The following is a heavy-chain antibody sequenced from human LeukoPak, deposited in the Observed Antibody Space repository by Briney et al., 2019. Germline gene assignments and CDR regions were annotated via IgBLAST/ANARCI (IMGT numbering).Heavy chain of an antibody. Sequence: SETLSLTCSVSGGSISSYYWSWIRQPPGKGLEWIGYIYYSGSTNYNPSLKSRVTISVDTSKNQFSLKLSSVTAADTAVYYCARDSGGSYPNWGQGTLVTVSS. CDR1: GGSISSYY. V-gene: IGHV4-59*01. CDR2: IYYSGST. CDR3: ARDSGGSYPN. D-gene: IGHD3-16*02. J-gene: IGHJ4*02.